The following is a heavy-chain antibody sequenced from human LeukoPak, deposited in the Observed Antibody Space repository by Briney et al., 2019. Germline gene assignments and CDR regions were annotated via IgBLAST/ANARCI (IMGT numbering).Heavy chain of an antibody. CDR3: ATTYYYDRWGRAFDI. Sequence: SVKVSCKASGGTFSSYAISWVRQAPGQGLEWMGGIIPIFGTAKYAQKFQGRVTITADESTSTAYMELSSLRSEDTAMYYCATTYYYDRWGRAFDIWGQGTMVTVSS. D-gene: IGHD3-22*01. CDR2: IIPIFGTA. V-gene: IGHV1-69*13. CDR1: GGTFSSYA. J-gene: IGHJ3*02.